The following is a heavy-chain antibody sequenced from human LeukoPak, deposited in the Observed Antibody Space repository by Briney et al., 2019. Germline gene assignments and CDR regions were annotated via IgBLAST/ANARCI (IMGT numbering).Heavy chain of an antibody. J-gene: IGHJ6*03. CDR1: GFTFDDYG. D-gene: IGHD1-26*01. Sequence: GGSLRLSCVASGFTFDDYGISWVRQAPGKGLEWVSRIHWNSGSTRYADSVKGRFTISRDNAKNSLYLQMNSLRPEDAAVYYCARDPYSGSYGDYYYYYMDVWGKGTTVTISS. CDR3: ARDPYSGSYGDYYYYYMDV. CDR2: IHWNSGST. V-gene: IGHV3-20*04.